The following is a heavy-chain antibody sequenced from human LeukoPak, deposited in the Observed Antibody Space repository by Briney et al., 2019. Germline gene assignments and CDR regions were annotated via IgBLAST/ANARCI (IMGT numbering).Heavy chain of an antibody. CDR1: GGSISSSSYY. V-gene: IGHV4-39*02. D-gene: IGHD3-3*01. CDR2: IYYSGST. CDR3: ARDSYDGYIDY. Sequence: SETLSLTCTVSGGSISSSSYYWGWIRQPPGKGLEWIGSIYYSGSTYYNPSLKSRVTISVDTSKNQFSLKLSSVTAADTAVYYCARDSYDGYIDYWGQGTLVTVSS. J-gene: IGHJ4*02.